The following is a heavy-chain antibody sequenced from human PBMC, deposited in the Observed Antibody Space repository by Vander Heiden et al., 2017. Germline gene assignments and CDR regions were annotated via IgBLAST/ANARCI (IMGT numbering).Heavy chain of an antibody. V-gene: IGHV3-49*05. CDR1: GFTFGDYA. J-gene: IGHJ5*02. CDR3: TIVVETDYDFWSGKT. Sequence: EVQLVESGGGLVKPGRSLRLSCTASGFTFGDYAMSWFRQAPGKGLEWVGFIRSKAYGGTTEYAASGKGRFTISRDDSKSSAYMQMNRLKTEETAVYYCTIVVETDYDFWSGKTWCQGTMVTVSS. CDR2: IRSKAYGGTT. D-gene: IGHD3-3*01.